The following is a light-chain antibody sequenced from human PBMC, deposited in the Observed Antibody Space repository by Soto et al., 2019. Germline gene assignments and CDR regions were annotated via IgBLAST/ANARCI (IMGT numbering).Light chain of an antibody. CDR3: SSFTSSSTYV. Sequence: QSVLTQPASVSGSPGQSIAISCIGTSNDVGGYNYVSWYQQHPGKAPKLMVYDVSNRPSGVSNRFSGSKSGNTASLTISGLQAEDEADYYCSSFTSSSTYVFGTGTKLTVL. J-gene: IGLJ1*01. CDR2: DVS. CDR1: SNDVGGYNY. V-gene: IGLV2-14*01.